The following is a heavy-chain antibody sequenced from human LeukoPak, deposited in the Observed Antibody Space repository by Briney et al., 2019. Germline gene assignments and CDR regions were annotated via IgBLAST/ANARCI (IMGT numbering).Heavy chain of an antibody. J-gene: IGHJ5*02. Sequence: GESLKISCKGSGYSFTSYWIGWVRQMPGKGLEWMGIIYPGDSDTRYSPSFQGQVTISADKSISTAYLQWSSLKASDTAMYYCARGIPAYCSSTSCYPPWFDPWGQGTLVTVSS. CDR2: IYPGDSDT. CDR3: ARGIPAYCSSTSCYPPWFDP. D-gene: IGHD2-2*01. V-gene: IGHV5-51*01. CDR1: GYSFTSYW.